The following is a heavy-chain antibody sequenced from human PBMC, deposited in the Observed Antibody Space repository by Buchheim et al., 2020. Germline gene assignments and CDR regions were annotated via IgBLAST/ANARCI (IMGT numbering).Heavy chain of an antibody. D-gene: IGHD2-15*01. CDR2: ISSSSSTI. CDR3: ASSGRVVGGDLVYYFDY. J-gene: IGHJ4*02. Sequence: EVQLVESGGGLVQPGGSLRLSCAASGFTFSSYSMNWVRQAPGKGLEWVSYISSSSSTIYYADSVKGRFTIPSDNAKHSLYLQMNSLRAEDTAVYYCASSGRVVGGDLVYYFDYWGQGTL. V-gene: IGHV3-48*01. CDR1: GFTFSSYS.